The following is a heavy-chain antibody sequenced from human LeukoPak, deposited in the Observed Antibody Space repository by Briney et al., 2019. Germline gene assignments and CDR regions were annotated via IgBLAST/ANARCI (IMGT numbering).Heavy chain of an antibody. J-gene: IGHJ2*01. CDR2: VYYSGST. CDR1: GGSVSSGSYY. Sequence: SEALSLTCSVSGGSVSSGSYYWSWIRQSPGQGLEWIGYVYYSGSTNYNPSLKSRVTISVDTSKNQFSLKLTSVTATDTAVYYCARDWMSRPFYSLASGSSRGHFDLWGRGTLVTVSS. CDR3: ARDWMSRPFYSLASGSSRGHFDL. V-gene: IGHV4-61*01. D-gene: IGHD3-10*01.